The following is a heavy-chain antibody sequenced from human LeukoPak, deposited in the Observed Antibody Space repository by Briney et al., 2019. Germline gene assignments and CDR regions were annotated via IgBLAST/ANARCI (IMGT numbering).Heavy chain of an antibody. D-gene: IGHD6-19*01. Sequence: GASVKVSCKASGYTFTCYYMHWVRQAPGQGLEWMGWINPNSGGTNYAQKFQGRVTMTRDTSISTAYMELSRLRSDDTAVYYCTRGSSGWSSFDYWGQGTLVTVSS. CDR1: GYTFTCYY. V-gene: IGHV1-2*02. CDR2: INPNSGGT. CDR3: TRGSSGWSSFDY. J-gene: IGHJ4*02.